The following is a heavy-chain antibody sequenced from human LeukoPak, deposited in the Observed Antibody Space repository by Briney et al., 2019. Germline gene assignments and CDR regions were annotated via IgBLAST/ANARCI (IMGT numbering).Heavy chain of an antibody. Sequence: GGSLRLSCAASGFTVSSKYMTWVRQAPGKGLEWVSVIYRGGNTYYADSVKGRFSISRDNSKNTVFLQMNSLRAEDTAVYYCATFSYAGNAGGSAGSWGQGTLVTVSS. CDR3: ATFSYAGNAGGSAGS. CDR1: GFTVSSKY. CDR2: IYRGGNT. J-gene: IGHJ5*02. D-gene: IGHD4-23*01. V-gene: IGHV3-53*01.